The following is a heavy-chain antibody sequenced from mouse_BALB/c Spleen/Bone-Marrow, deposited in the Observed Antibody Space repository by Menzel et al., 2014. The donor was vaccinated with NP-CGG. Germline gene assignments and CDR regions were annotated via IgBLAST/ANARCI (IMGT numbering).Heavy chain of an antibody. V-gene: IGHV14-3*02. J-gene: IGHJ3*01. D-gene: IGHD2-1*01. Sequence: EVQRVESGAELVKPGASVKLSCTASGFNIKDTYMHWVKQRPEQGLEWIGRIDPADGNTKYDPKFQGKATITADTSSNTAYPQLSSLTSEDTAVYYCARNGNYGAWFAYWGQGTLVTVSA. CDR3: ARNGNYGAWFAY. CDR2: IDPADGNT. CDR1: GFNIKDTY.